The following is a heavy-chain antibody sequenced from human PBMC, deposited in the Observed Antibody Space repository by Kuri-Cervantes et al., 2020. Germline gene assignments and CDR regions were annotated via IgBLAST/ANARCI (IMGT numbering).Heavy chain of an antibody. D-gene: IGHD5-18*01. J-gene: IGHJ4*02. CDR1: GGSISGYY. V-gene: IGHV4-59*08. Sequence: ESLKISCTVSGGSISGYYWNWIRQPPGKGLEWIGYIYYSGSTNYNPSIKSRVTISVDTSKNQFSLRLSSVTAADTAVYYCATTQRGYSYGYPNPFDYWGQGTLVTVSS. CDR3: ATTQRGYSYGYPNPFDY. CDR2: IYYSGST.